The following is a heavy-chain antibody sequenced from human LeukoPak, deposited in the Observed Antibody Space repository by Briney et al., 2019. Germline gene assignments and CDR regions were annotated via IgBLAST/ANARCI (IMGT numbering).Heavy chain of an antibody. J-gene: IGHJ3*02. CDR3: ARGTIFDI. CDR1: GGSISSYY. CDR2: INHSGST. Sequence: SETLSLTCTVSGGSISSYYWSWARQPPGKGLEWIGEINHSGSTNYNPSLKSRVTISVDTSKNQFSLKLSSVTAADTAVYYCARGTIFDIWGQGTMVTVSS. V-gene: IGHV4-34*01. D-gene: IGHD5-24*01.